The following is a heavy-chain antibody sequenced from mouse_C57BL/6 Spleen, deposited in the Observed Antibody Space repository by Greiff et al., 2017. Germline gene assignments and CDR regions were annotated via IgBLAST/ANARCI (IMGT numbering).Heavy chain of an antibody. CDR3: ARPLYDYDAWFAY. CDR1: GFTFSDYG. Sequence: EVKVVESGGGLVKPGGSLKLSCAASGFTFSDYGMRWVRQAPEKGLEWVAYISSGSSTIYYADTVKGRFTISRDNAKNTLFLQMTSLRSEDTAMYYCARPLYDYDAWFAYWGQGTLVTVSA. D-gene: IGHD2-4*01. J-gene: IGHJ3*01. CDR2: ISSGSSTI. V-gene: IGHV5-17*01.